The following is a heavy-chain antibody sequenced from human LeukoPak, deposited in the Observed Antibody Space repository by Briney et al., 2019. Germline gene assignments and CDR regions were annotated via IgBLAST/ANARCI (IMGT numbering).Heavy chain of an antibody. Sequence: PSETLSLTCTVSGGSINNGGYYWSWIRQHPGKGLEWIGYIYYSGSTYYNPSLKSRVTISVDTSKNQFSLKLSSVTAADTAVYYCARPRPYYFDYWGQGTLVTVSS. CDR2: IYYSGST. CDR1: GGSINNGGYY. J-gene: IGHJ4*02. D-gene: IGHD6-6*01. CDR3: ARPRPYYFDY. V-gene: IGHV4-31*03.